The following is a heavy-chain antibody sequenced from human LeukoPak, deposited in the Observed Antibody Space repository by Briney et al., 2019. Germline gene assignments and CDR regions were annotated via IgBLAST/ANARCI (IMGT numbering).Heavy chain of an antibody. D-gene: IGHD6-13*01. Sequence: GGSLRLSCAASGFTFSSYAMHWVRQAPGKGLEWVAVISYDGSNKYYADSVKGRFTISRDNSKNTLYLQMNSLRAEDTAVYYCARDEGGYSSSWYPPTGFDPWGQGTLVTVSS. J-gene: IGHJ5*02. CDR3: ARDEGGYSSSWYPPTGFDP. V-gene: IGHV3-30-3*01. CDR1: GFTFSSYA. CDR2: ISYDGSNK.